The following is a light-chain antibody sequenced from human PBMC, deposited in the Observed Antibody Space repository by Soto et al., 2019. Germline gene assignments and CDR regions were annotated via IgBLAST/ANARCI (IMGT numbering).Light chain of an antibody. Sequence: QSVLTQPPSVSGAPGQRVTISCTGSSSNIGAGYYVHWYQQLPGSAPKLLIYGNSNRPSGVPVRFSGSKSRTSASLAITWLQAEDEADYYCQSYDSSLSALFGGGTKLTVL. CDR1: SSNIGAGYY. J-gene: IGLJ3*02. CDR3: QSYDSSLSAL. CDR2: GNS. V-gene: IGLV1-40*01.